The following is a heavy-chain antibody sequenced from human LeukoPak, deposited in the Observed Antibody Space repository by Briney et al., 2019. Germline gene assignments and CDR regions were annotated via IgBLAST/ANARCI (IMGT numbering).Heavy chain of an antibody. J-gene: IGHJ4*02. CDR1: GYSFTSNV. CDR3: ARDWTLDY. V-gene: IGHV1-2*02. CDR2: INANNGDT. Sequence: ASVKVSCKASGYSFTSNVISWVRQAPGQGLEWMGWINANNGDTKHAQKFQGRVTMTRDTSISTAYMDLSSLRSDDTAVYFCARDWTLDYWGQGTLVAVSS. D-gene: IGHD1-1*01.